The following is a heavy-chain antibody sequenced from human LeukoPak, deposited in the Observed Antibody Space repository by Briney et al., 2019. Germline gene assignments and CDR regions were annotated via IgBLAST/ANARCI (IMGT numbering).Heavy chain of an antibody. J-gene: IGHJ3*02. CDR1: GYTFTGNY. D-gene: IGHD3-22*01. Sequence: GASVKVSCKASGYTFTGNYIHWVRQAPGQGLEWMGWINPNSGGTNYAQNFQGRVTMTRDTSISTAYMELSRLRSDDTAVYYCARGDSSGYYYAFDIWGQGTMVTVSS. CDR2: INPNSGGT. CDR3: ARGDSSGYYYAFDI. V-gene: IGHV1-2*02.